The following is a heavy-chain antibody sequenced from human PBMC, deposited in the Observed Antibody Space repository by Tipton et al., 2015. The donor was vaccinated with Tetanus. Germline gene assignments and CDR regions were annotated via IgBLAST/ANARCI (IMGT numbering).Heavy chain of an antibody. CDR3: ARGDGPGSYLIDH. J-gene: IGHJ4*02. V-gene: IGHV3-30-3*01. CDR1: GFTFSGYA. Sequence: QVQLVQSGGGVVQPGRSLRLSCAASGFTFSGYAMHWVRQAPGKGLEWVALMSNDGNDIQYADSVKGRFSISRDNSKNTVYLQMTILTAEDTAVYMCARGDGPGSYLIDHWGQGIQVTVSS. D-gene: IGHD3-10*01. CDR2: MSNDGNDI.